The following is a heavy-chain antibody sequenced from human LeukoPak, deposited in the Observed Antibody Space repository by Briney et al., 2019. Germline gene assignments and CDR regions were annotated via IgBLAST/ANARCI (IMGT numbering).Heavy chain of an antibody. CDR1: GHSTTRGYY. CDR2: LFQSQKS. D-gene: IGHD3-10*02. V-gene: IGHV4-38-2*01. Sequence: PSETLSLTCDISGHSTTRGYYWAWFRQSPGKGPEWIATLFQSQKSFYNASLESRVIMSLDTSKSQFSLNLTSVTAADTAVYYCARVLPVPYLLDSWGQGTHVTVSS. J-gene: IGHJ4*02. CDR3: ARVLPVPYLLDS.